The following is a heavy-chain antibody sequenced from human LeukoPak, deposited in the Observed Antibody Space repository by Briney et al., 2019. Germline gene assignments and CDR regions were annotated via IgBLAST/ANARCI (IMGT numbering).Heavy chain of an antibody. J-gene: IGHJ6*02. V-gene: IGHV3-15*01. CDR1: GFTFSNAW. D-gene: IGHD3-10*01. CDR3: TTDRMVRGVIIKGYYGMDV. Sequence: PGGSLRLSCAASGFTFSNAWMSWVRQAPGKGLEWVCRIKSKTDGGTTAYAAPVKGRFTISRDDSKNTLYLQMNSLKTEDTAVYYCTTDRMVRGVIIKGYYGMDVWGQGTTVTVSS. CDR2: IKSKTDGGTT.